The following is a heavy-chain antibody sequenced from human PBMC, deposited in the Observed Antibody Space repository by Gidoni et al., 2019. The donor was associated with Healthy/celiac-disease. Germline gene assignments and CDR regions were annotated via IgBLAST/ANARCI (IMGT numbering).Heavy chain of an antibody. CDR3: ARGQVRGDYVWGSYRFAYFDY. J-gene: IGHJ4*02. V-gene: IGHV4-34*01. CDR1: GGSFSGFY. Sequence: QVQLQQWGAGLFKPSETLSLTCAVYGGSFSGFYWSWLRQPPGKGAEWIGEINHSGSTDYNPSLKSRVTITVDTSKNKFSLKLSSVTDADTAVYYWARGQVRGDYVWGSYRFAYFDYWGQGTLVTVSS. CDR2: INHSGST. D-gene: IGHD3-16*02.